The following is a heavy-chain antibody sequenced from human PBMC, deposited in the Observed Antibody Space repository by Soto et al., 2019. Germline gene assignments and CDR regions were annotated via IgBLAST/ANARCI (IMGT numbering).Heavy chain of an antibody. J-gene: IGHJ4*02. CDR2: MNPNSGNT. D-gene: IGHD3-10*01. CDR3: ARGLWFGELLQ. V-gene: IGHV1-8*02. CDR1: GYTFTSYG. Sequence: ASVKVSCKASGYTFTSYGISWVRQAPGQGLEWMGWMNPNSGNTGYAQKFQGRVTMTRNTSISTAYMELSSLRSEDTAVYYCARGLWFGELLQWGQGTLVTVSS.